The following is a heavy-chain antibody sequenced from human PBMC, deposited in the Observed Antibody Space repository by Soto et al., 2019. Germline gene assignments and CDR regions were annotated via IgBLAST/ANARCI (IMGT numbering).Heavy chain of an antibody. CDR1: GYSFTSYW. CDR2: IYPGDSDT. V-gene: IGHV5-51*01. D-gene: IGHD2-2*01. J-gene: IGHJ3*02. Sequence: SLKISCKGSGYSFTSYWIGWVRQMPGKGLEWMGIIYPGDSDTRYSPSFQGQVTISADKSISTAYLQWSSLKASDTAMYYCARRYCSSTSCYDYDAFDIWGQGTMVTVSS. CDR3: ARRYCSSTSCYDYDAFDI.